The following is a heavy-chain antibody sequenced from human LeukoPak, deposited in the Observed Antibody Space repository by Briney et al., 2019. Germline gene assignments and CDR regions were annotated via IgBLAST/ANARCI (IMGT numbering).Heavy chain of an antibody. CDR2: IYSAGST. V-gene: IGHV3-66*02. CDR3: ARDLVAAREDYHYYGSDV. D-gene: IGHD2-15*01. CDR1: GFTVSSSY. Sequence: GGSLRLSCAASGFTVSSSYISWIRQAPGKGLKWVSVIYSAGSTYYADSVKGRFTISRDNSKNTLYLQLNSLRPEDTAVYYCARDLVAAREDYHYYGSDVWGQGTTVTVS. J-gene: IGHJ6*02.